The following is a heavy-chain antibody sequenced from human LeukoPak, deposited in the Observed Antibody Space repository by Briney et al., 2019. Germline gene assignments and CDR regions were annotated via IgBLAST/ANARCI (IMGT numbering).Heavy chain of an antibody. J-gene: IGHJ4*02. CDR3: ARGYYYDSSGLDY. CDR2: ISAYNGNT. Sequence: ASVKVSCKASGYTFTSYGISWVRQTPGQGREWMGWISAYNGNTNYAQKLQGRVTMTTHTSTSTAYMELRSLRSDDTGVYYCARGYYYDSSGLDYWGQGTLVSVSS. D-gene: IGHD3-22*01. CDR1: GYTFTSYG. V-gene: IGHV1-18*01.